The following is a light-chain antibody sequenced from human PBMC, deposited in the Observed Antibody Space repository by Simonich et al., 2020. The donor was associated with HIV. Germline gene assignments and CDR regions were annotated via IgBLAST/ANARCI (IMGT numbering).Light chain of an antibody. CDR1: VLAKKS. CDR2: KDS. V-gene: IGLV3-27*01. Sequence: SYELTQPSSVSVSPGQTARITCSGDVLAKKSARWFQQKPGQAPVLVIYKDSERPSGIPGRFSGSSSGTTVTLTISGAQVEDEADYYCYSAADNNLVFGGGTKLTVL. J-gene: IGLJ3*02. CDR3: YSAADNNLV.